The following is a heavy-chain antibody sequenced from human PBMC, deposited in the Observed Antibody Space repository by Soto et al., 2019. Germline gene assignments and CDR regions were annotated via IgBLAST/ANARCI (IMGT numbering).Heavy chain of an antibody. D-gene: IGHD3-22*01. CDR1: GFTFSDYY. Sequence: QVQLVESGGGLVKTGGSLRLVCAASGFTFSDYYMSWVRQAPGKGLEWVSYISSSGNIIYYADSVKGRFTISRDNAKNSVYLQMNSLRAEDTALYFCAKMSSENYYGPVFSWGQGTLVTVSS. CDR3: AKMSSENYYGPVFS. CDR2: ISSSGNII. J-gene: IGHJ4*02. V-gene: IGHV3-11*01.